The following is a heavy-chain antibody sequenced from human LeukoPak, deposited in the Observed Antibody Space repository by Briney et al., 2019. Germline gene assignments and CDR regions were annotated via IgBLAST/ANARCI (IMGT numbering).Heavy chain of an antibody. CDR3: ARIARYYFDY. J-gene: IGHJ4*02. CDR2: IYYSGST. Sequence: PSETLSLTCTVSGGSISSYYWSWIRQPPGKGLEWIGYIYYSGSTNYNPPLKSRVTISVDTSKNQFSLKLSSVTAADTAVYYCARIARYYFDYWGQGTLVTVSS. V-gene: IGHV4-59*01. D-gene: IGHD6-13*01. CDR1: GGSISSYY.